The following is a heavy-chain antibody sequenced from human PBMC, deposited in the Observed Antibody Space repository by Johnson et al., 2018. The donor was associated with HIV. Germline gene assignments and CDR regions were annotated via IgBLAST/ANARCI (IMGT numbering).Heavy chain of an antibody. D-gene: IGHD4-17*01. CDR1: GFTFTDYA. CDR2: ISDEGSNK. CDR3: ARDGDSDAFDI. J-gene: IGHJ3*02. Sequence: QVQLVESGGGVVQPGRSLRLSCVGSGFTFTDYAIHWVRQPPGKGLEWVAVISDEGSNKYYADSVKGRFTISRDNSENTLYLQMNSLRTEDTAVYYCARDGDSDAFDIWGQGTVVTVS. V-gene: IGHV3-30-3*01.